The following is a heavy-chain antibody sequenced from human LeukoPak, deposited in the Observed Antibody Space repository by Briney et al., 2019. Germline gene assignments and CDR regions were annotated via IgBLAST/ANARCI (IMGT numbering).Heavy chain of an antibody. Sequence: SETLSLTCAVSGYFISSGYYWGWIRQPPGKGLEWIGSIYHSGSTYYNPSLKSRVTISVDTSKNQFSLKLSSVTAADTAVYYCARHLGTSSLTRYYYYMDVWGKGTTVTVSS. V-gene: IGHV4-38-2*01. J-gene: IGHJ6*03. D-gene: IGHD3-3*02. CDR2: IYHSGST. CDR3: ARHLGTSSLTRYYYYMDV. CDR1: GYFISSGYY.